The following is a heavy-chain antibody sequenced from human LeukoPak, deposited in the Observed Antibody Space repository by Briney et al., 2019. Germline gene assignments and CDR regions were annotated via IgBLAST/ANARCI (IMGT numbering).Heavy chain of an antibody. CDR1: GFTFSSYS. V-gene: IGHV3-48*02. CDR3: ARDLVGAPNRYYYYYGTDV. Sequence: GGSLRLSCAASGFTFSSYSMNWVRQAPGKGLEWVSYISSSSSTIYYADSVKGRFTISRDNAKNSLYLQMNSLRDEDTAVYYCARDLVGAPNRYYYYYGTDVWGQGTTVTVSS. D-gene: IGHD1-26*01. J-gene: IGHJ6*02. CDR2: ISSSSSTI.